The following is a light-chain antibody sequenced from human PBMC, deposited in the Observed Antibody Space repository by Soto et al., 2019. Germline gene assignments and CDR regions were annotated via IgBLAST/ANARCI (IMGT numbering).Light chain of an antibody. V-gene: IGKV3-20*01. Sequence: SQSPSTLSVSPGETATLSCRASQTVSSNLAWYQQKHGQAPRLLIYGASSRATGIPDRFSGSGSVTDFTLTISRLEPEDFAVYFCQQYGSSPRTFGQGSNVDIK. CDR1: QTVSSN. CDR2: GAS. J-gene: IGKJ1*01. CDR3: QQYGSSPRT.